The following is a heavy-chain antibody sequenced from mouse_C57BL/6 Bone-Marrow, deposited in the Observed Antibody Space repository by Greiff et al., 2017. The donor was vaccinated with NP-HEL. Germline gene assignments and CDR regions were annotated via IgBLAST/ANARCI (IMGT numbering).Heavy chain of an antibody. CDR2: ISYSGST. J-gene: IGHJ1*03. D-gene: IGHD2-5*01. V-gene: IGHV3-8*01. Sequence: EVMLVESGPGLAKPSQTLSLTCSVTGYSITSDYWNWIRKFPGNKLEYMGYISYSGSTYYNPSLKSRISITRDTSKNQYYLQLNSVTTEDTATYYCARREAYYSKRGYWYFDVWGTGTTVTVSS. CDR1: GYSITSDY. CDR3: ARREAYYSKRGYWYFDV.